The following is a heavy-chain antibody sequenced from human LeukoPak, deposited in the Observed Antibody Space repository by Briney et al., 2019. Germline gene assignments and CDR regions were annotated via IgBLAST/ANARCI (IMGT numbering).Heavy chain of an antibody. J-gene: IGHJ4*02. CDR3: ARVGDIVATEDY. Sequence: ASVKVSCKASGYTFTSYAIHWVRQAPGQGLEWMGWITPGGGTNYPQKFQGRVAITWDTSITTAYMDLSRLTSDDTAVYYCARVGDIVATEDYWGQGTLVTVSS. D-gene: IGHD5-12*01. CDR1: GYTFTSYA. V-gene: IGHV1-2*02. CDR2: ITPGGGT.